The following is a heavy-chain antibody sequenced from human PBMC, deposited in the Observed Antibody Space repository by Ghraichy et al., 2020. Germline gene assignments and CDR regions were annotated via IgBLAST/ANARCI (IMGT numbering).Heavy chain of an antibody. CDR1: GFTFSSHA. CDR2: IIGSGAST. D-gene: IGHD2-15*01. J-gene: IGHJ4*02. V-gene: IGHV3-23*01. CDR3: AKESCRGGGGYYAYCDY. Sequence: GGSLRLSCAASGFTFSSHAMSWVRQAPGKGLEWVAAIIGSGASTYYADSVKGRFTTARDNSKNTLYLQMNGLRAEDTAVYYCAKESCRGGGGYYAYCDYWGQGTPVTVAS.